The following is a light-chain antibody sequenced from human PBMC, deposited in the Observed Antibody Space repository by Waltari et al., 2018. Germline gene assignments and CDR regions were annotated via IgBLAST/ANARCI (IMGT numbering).Light chain of an antibody. CDR2: GAS. CDR3: QQYNSWRT. V-gene: IGKV3-15*01. J-gene: IGKJ2*01. Sequence: EILMTQSPPTLSVSPGESATLSCRASQSIARNLAWYQQIPGQAPRLLIYGASTRATGIPARFSGSGSGTEFTLTISSLQSEDFAVYYCQQYNSWRTFGQGTKLEIK. CDR1: QSIARN.